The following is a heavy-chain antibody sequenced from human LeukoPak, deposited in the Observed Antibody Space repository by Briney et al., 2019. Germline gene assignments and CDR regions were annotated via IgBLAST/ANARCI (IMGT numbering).Heavy chain of an antibody. CDR3: ARGSRSIPY. D-gene: IGHD2-21*01. J-gene: IGHJ4*02. Sequence: GGSLRLSCAASGFTFSSYAMSWVRQAPGEGLEWVSAFSGSGGSTYYADSVKGRFTISRDNAKNSLYLQMNSLRAEDTAVYYCARGSRSIPYWGQGTLVTVSS. V-gene: IGHV3-23*01. CDR2: FSGSGGST. CDR1: GFTFSSYA.